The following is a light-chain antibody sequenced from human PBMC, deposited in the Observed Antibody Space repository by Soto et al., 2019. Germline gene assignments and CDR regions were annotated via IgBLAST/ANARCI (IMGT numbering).Light chain of an antibody. CDR1: QSISSW. Sequence: DIRLTQSASTLSVSLGDRVTITWRASQSISSWLAWYQQKPGKAPKLLISDASSLESGVPSRFSGSGYATEFNLTISSLQTDDLATYYCQQAYSFPITFGQGTRLEIK. CDR3: QQAYSFPIT. CDR2: DAS. V-gene: IGKV1-5*01. J-gene: IGKJ5*01.